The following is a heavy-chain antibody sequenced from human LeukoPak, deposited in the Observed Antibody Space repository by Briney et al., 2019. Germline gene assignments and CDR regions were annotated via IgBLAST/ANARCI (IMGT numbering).Heavy chain of an antibody. J-gene: IGHJ4*02. CDR2: IYYSGST. Sequence: SETLSLTCTVSGGSISNYYWSWIRQPPGKGLEWIGYIYYSGSTYYNPSLKSRVTISVDTSKNQFSLKLSSVTAADTAVYYCASGSYSSSWYYFDYWGQGTLVTVSS. D-gene: IGHD6-13*01. V-gene: IGHV4-59*12. CDR1: GGSISNYY. CDR3: ASGSYSSSWYYFDY.